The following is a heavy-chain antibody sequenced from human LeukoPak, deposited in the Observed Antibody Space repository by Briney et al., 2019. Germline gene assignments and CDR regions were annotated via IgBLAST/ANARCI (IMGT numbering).Heavy chain of an antibody. V-gene: IGHV4-39*01. D-gene: IGHD3-22*01. Sequence: SETLSLTCTVSGASISSSSYCWGWIRQPPGKGLEWIGSIYYSGSTYYNSSLKSRVTISVDTSKNQFSLKLSSVTAADTAVYYCARLGGITMIVGGGNYFDYWGQGTLVTVSS. J-gene: IGHJ4*02. CDR2: IYYSGST. CDR1: GASISSSSYC. CDR3: ARLGGITMIVGGGNYFDY.